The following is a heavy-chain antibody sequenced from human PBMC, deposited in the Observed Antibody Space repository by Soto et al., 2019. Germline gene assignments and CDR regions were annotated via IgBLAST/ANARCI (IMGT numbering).Heavy chain of an antibody. Sequence: QVQLQESGPGLVKPSQTLSLTCTVSGGSISSGDYYWSWIRQPPGKGLEWIGYIYYSGSTYYNPSLKSRVTISVDTSKNQFSLKLSSVTAADTAVYYCAREIPGGLRLGELFTPRDAFDIWGQGTMVTVSS. D-gene: IGHD3-16*01. J-gene: IGHJ3*02. CDR3: AREIPGGLRLGELFTPRDAFDI. CDR2: IYYSGST. V-gene: IGHV4-30-4*01. CDR1: GGSISSGDYY.